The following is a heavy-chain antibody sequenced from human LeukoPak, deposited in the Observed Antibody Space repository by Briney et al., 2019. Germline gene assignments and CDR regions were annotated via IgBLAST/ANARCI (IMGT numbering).Heavy chain of an antibody. CDR1: GYTLTELS. CDR3: ARDPGSQRVNRLARRGDY. V-gene: IGHV1-24*01. J-gene: IGHJ4*02. Sequence: ASVKVSCKVSGYTLTELSMHWVRQAPGKGLEWMGGFDPEDGETIYAQKFQGRVTMTEDTSTDTAYMELSSLRSEDTAVYYCARDPGSQRVNRLARRGDYWGQGTLVTVSS. CDR2: FDPEDGET. D-gene: IGHD1-14*01.